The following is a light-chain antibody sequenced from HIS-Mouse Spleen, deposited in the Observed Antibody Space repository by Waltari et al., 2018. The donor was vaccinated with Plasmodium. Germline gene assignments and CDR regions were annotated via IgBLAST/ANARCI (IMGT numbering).Light chain of an antibody. CDR1: SSDVGISNL. Sequence: QSALTQPASVSGSPGQSSTIHCTGTSSDVGISNLVSWYQQHPGKAPKLMIYEGSKRPSGVSNRFSGSKSGNTASLTISGLQAEDEADYYCCSYAGSSTLVFGGGTKLTVL. CDR2: EGS. V-gene: IGLV2-23*01. CDR3: CSYAGSSTLV. J-gene: IGLJ2*01.